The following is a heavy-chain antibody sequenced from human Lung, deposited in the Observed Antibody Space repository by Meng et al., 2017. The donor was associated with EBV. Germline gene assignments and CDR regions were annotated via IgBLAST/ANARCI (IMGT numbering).Heavy chain of an antibody. Sequence: QWRLVQSGFELKKPGASVKVSCKASGYTFSTYTINGVRQAHGRGLEWMGWISTNTGTPTYTQGFTGRFVFSLDTSVSTAYLQISSLKAEDTAVYYCARGGNFDPWGQGTLVTVSS. CDR3: ARGGNFDP. V-gene: IGHV7-4-1*02. CDR1: GYTFSTYT. D-gene: IGHD2/OR15-2a*01. CDR2: ISTNTGTP. J-gene: IGHJ5*02.